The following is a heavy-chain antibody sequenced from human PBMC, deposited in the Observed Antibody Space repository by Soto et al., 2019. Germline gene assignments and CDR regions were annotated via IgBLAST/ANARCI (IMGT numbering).Heavy chain of an antibody. CDR1: GFTFSNFG. CDR3: AKDRLWGLVNHQGSHGMDV. CDR2: ISYDGSNK. Sequence: QVHLVESGGGVVQPGKSLRLSCVASGFTFSNFGMHWVRQAPGKGLEWVAVISYDGSNKYFADSVEGRFTISRDNSKNTLYLQRNSLRTEDTAVYYCAKDRLWGLVNHQGSHGMDVWGQGTTVTVSS. J-gene: IGHJ6*02. D-gene: IGHD3-16*01. V-gene: IGHV3-30*18.